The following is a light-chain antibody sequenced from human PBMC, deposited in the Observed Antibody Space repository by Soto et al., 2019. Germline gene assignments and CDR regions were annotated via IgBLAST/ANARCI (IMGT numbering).Light chain of an antibody. CDR3: QQYNNWPLYT. CDR1: QTIGSN. Sequence: EIVMTQSPATLSVSPGESATLSCRASQTIGSNLAWYQHKPGQAPRLLIYDASTRATGIPARFSGSGSGTEFTLTISSLQSEDFAVYFCQQYNNWPLYTFGQVTKLEIK. J-gene: IGKJ2*01. CDR2: DAS. V-gene: IGKV3-15*01.